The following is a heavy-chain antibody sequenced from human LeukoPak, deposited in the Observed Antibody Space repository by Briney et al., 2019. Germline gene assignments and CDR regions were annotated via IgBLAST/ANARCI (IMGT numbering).Heavy chain of an antibody. CDR1: GYTFTSYD. D-gene: IGHD3-22*01. CDR3: ARDWAYYGRVDYFDP. CDR2: MNPNSGNT. J-gene: IGHJ4*02. V-gene: IGHV1-8*01. Sequence: ASVKVSCKASGYTFTSYDINWVRQATGQGLEWMGWMNPNSGNTGYAQKFQGRVTMTRNTSISTAYMELSSLRSEDTAVYYCARDWAYYGRVDYFDPWGQGTLVTVSS.